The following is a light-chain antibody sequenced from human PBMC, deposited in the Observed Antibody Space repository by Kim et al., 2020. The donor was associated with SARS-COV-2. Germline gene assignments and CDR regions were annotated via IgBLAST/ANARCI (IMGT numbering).Light chain of an antibody. CDR1: SSDVGGYNY. J-gene: IGLJ2*01. V-gene: IGLV2-14*03. CDR2: DVS. CDR3: SSYTSSSTYVV. Sequence: SITISCNGTSSDVGGYNYVSWYQQHPGKAPKLMIYDVSNRPSGVSNRFSGSKSGNTASLTISGLQAEDEADYYCSSYTSSSTYVVFGGGTQLTVL.